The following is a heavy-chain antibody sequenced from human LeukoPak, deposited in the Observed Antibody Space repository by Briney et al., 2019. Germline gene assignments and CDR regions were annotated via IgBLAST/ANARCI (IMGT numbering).Heavy chain of an antibody. V-gene: IGHV4-39*01. CDR2: IFYSGST. D-gene: IGHD6-19*01. CDR1: GGSISSTSYY. Sequence: SETLSLTCTVSGGSISSTSYYWGWIRQPPGKGLEWIGSIFYSGSTYYNPSFKSRVTISVDTSKSQFPLKLGSVTAADTAVYYCVRHGGFSSGWQTDCWGQGTPVTVSS. J-gene: IGHJ4*02. CDR3: VRHGGFSSGWQTDC.